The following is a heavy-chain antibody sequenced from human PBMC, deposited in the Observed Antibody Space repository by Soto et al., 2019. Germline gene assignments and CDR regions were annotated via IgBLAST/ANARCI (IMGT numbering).Heavy chain of an antibody. CDR2: ISSSGSTI. D-gene: IGHD3-3*01. CDR3: ARDVTIFGVVSPMDV. CDR1: GFTFSDYY. Sequence: GGSLRLSCAASGFTFSDYYMSWIRQAPGKGLEWVSYISSSGSTIYYADSVKGRFTISRDNAKNSLYLQMNSLRAEDTAVYYCARDVTIFGVVSPMDVWGKGTTVTVSS. J-gene: IGHJ6*04. V-gene: IGHV3-11*01.